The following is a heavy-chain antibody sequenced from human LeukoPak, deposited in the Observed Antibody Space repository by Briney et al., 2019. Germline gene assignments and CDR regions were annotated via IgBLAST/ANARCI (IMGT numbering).Heavy chain of an antibody. CDR1: GFAFSFST. D-gene: IGHD3-16*01. CDR2: ISSNGNTT. J-gene: IGHJ4*02. V-gene: IGHV3-64D*06. Sequence: GGSLRLSCSASGFAFSFSTIYWVRQAPGQGLEYVSAISSNGNTTYYADSVKGRFTISRDNSKNTLYLQMSSLRAEDMAVYYCVKDPPLGGYWGQGTLVTVSS. CDR3: VKDPPLGGY.